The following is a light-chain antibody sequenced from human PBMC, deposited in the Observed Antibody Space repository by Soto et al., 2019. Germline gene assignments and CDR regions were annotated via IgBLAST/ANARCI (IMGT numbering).Light chain of an antibody. V-gene: IGKV3-20*01. CDR1: QSVSANF. CDR2: AAS. Sequence: EIVLTQSPATLSLSPGERATLSCRASQSVSANFVAWYQQKPGQPPRLFIFAASGRAAGIPDRFSGSGSGTDFTLTISRLEPEEFAVYYCQHYGSSPYTFAKGPKLEI. CDR3: QHYGSSPYT. J-gene: IGKJ2*01.